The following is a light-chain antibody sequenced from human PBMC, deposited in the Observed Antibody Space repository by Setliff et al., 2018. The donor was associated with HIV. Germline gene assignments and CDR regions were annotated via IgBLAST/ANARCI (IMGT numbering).Light chain of an antibody. Sequence: DIVMTQSPDSLAVSLGERATINCKSSQSILYSSNNKNYLAWYQHKPGQPPKLLIYWASTREYGVPDRFSGSGSGTDFTLTISSLQAEDVAVYYCHHYYTTPLTFGGGTKVDIK. V-gene: IGKV4-1*01. CDR3: HHYYTTPLT. CDR1: QSILYSSNNKNY. CDR2: WAS. J-gene: IGKJ4*01.